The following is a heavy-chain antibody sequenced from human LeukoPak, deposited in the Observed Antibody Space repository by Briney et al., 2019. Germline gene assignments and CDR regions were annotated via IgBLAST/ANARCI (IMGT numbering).Heavy chain of an antibody. Sequence: PGGSLRLSCAASGFTFSGSWMSWVRQAPGQGLEWVASIHPEESASFYLASVIGRFTISTDNATNLLFLQMNTLRADDTAVYYCAKGGRYSSPFDCWGQGTLVTVSS. V-gene: IGHV3-7*01. D-gene: IGHD3-9*01. CDR2: IHPEESAS. CDR3: AKGGRYSSPFDC. J-gene: IGHJ4*02. CDR1: GFTFSGSW.